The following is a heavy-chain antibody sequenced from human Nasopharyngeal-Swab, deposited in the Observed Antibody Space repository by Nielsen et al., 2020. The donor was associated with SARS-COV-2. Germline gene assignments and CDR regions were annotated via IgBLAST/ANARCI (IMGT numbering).Heavy chain of an antibody. J-gene: IGHJ6*02. CDR2: VSHGGGT. CDR1: GGSFSGHQ. D-gene: IGHD3-3*01. V-gene: IGHV4-34*01. CDR3: ARASYYDFWSGYYRSDYYGMDV. Sequence: SETLSLTCAVYGGSFSGHQWSWVRQPPGKGLEWIGEVSHGGGTNYNPSLKSRVTISVATSKNQFSLKLSSVTAADTAVYYCARASYYDFWSGYYRSDYYGMDVWGQGTTVTVSS.